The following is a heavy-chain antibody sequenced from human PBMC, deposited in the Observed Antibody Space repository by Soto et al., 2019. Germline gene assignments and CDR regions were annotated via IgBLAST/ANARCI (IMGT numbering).Heavy chain of an antibody. D-gene: IGHD3-22*01. CDR1: RFTFSSYT. V-gene: IGHV3-21*03. CDR3: ARDFDSSGYYGPVGAFDI. CDR2: ISSSTTYI. Sequence: NPGGSLRLSCSASRFTFSSYTMNWVRQAPGKGLEWVSSISSSTTYIYYADSVKGRFTISRDNAKNSLYLQVNSLRAEDTAVYYCARDFDSSGYYGPVGAFDIWGQGTMVTVSS. J-gene: IGHJ3*02.